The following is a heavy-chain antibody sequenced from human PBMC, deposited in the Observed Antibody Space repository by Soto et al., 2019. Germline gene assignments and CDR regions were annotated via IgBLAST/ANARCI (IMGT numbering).Heavy chain of an antibody. D-gene: IGHD6-6*01. CDR1: GGSISSGGYY. CDR2: IYYSGST. J-gene: IGHJ2*01. V-gene: IGHV4-31*03. Sequence: SETLSLTCTVSGGSISSGGYYWSWIRQHPGKGLEWIGYIYYSGSTYYNPSLKSRVTISVDTSKNQFSLKLSSVTAADTAVYYCARDLRLSGGSSYWYFDLWGRGTLVTVSS. CDR3: ARDLRLSGGSSYWYFDL.